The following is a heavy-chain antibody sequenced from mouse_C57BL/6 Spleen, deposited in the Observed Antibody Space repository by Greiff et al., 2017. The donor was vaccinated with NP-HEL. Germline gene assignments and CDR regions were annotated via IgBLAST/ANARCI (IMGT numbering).Heavy chain of an antibody. V-gene: IGHV1-50*01. J-gene: IGHJ4*01. D-gene: IGHD1-1*01. Sequence: VKLQQPGAELVKPGASVKLSCKASGYTFTSYWMQWVKQRPGQGLEWIGEIDPSDSYTNYNQKFKGKATLTVDTSSSTAYMQLSSLTSEDSAVYYCARFYYGSSSGYAMDYWGQGTSVTVSS. CDR3: ARFYYGSSSGYAMDY. CDR1: GYTFTSYW. CDR2: IDPSDSYT.